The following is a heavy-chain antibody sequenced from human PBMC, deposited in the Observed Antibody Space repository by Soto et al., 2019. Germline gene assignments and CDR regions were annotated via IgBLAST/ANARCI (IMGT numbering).Heavy chain of an antibody. V-gene: IGHV3-23*01. CDR1: GFTFSSYA. CDR3: AKDLRDSSGYYYLAEYFQH. Sequence: GVLRLSCAASGFTFSSYAMSWVRQAPGKGLEWVSAISGSGGSTYYADSVKGRFTISRDNSKNTLYLQMNSLRAEDTAVYYCAKDLRDSSGYYYLAEYFQHWGQGTLVTVSS. D-gene: IGHD3-22*01. CDR2: ISGSGGST. J-gene: IGHJ1*01.